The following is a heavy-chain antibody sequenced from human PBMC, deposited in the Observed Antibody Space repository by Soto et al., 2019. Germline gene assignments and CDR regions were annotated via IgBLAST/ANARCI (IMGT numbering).Heavy chain of an antibody. CDR3: VKVAHIVVLVAATYFFDF. CDR1: GFTFSSYA. D-gene: IGHD2-15*01. Sequence: PGGSLRLSCAASGFTFSSYAMSWVRQAPGKGLKWVSAISGSGGSTYYADSVKGRFTISRDNSKNTLYLQMNSLRAEDTAVYYCVKVAHIVVLVAATYFFDFWGQGTLVTVSS. J-gene: IGHJ4*02. V-gene: IGHV3-23*01. CDR2: ISGSGGST.